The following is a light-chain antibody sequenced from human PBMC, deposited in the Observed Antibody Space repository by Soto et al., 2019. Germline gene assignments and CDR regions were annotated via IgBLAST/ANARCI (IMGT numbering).Light chain of an antibody. CDR1: QSVDSNY. V-gene: IGKV3-20*01. CDR3: QQYVNSQT. CDR2: GAS. J-gene: IGKJ1*01. Sequence: EIVLTQSPGTLSLSPGERATLSCRASQSVDSNYLAWYQQKPGQAPRLLIYGASSRATGIPDRFSGSGSGTDFTLTISRLDPEDFAVYFCQQYVNSQTFGQVTTVDI.